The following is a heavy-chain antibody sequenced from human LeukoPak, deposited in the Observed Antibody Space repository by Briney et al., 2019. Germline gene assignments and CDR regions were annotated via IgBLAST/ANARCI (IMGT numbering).Heavy chain of an antibody. Sequence: GGSLRLSCAASGFTFSSYAMSWVRQAAGKGMEWVSGISGSGGSTYYADSVKGRFTISRDTSKNTLYLQMNTLRAEDTAVYYCAKEGGSSTWYDGWFDPWGQGTLVTVSS. V-gene: IGHV3-23*01. J-gene: IGHJ5*02. CDR3: AKEGGSSTWYDGWFDP. D-gene: IGHD6-13*01. CDR2: ISGSGGST. CDR1: GFTFSSYA.